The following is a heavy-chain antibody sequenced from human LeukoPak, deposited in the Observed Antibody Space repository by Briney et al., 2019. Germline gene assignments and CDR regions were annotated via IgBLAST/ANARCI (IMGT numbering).Heavy chain of an antibody. CDR2: ISAYNGKT. Sequence: ASVKVSCKASGYTFTSYGISWLRQAPGQGLEWMGWISAYNGKTNYAHKLQGRVTMTTDTSTSTVYMELRRLRSDDTAVYYCARDKAGSSGYYYVDAFDIWGQGTMVTVSS. J-gene: IGHJ3*02. V-gene: IGHV1-18*01. CDR1: GYTFTSYG. D-gene: IGHD3-22*01. CDR3: ARDKAGSSGYYYVDAFDI.